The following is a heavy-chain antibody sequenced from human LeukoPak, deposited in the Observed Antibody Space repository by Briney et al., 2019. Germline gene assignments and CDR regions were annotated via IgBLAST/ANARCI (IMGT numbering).Heavy chain of an antibody. CDR2: IKQDGSEK. Sequence: PGGSLRLSCAASGFTFSSYWMSWVRQAPGKGLEWVANIKQDGSEKYYVGSVKGRFTISRDNAKNSLYLQMNSLRAEDTAVYYCARDLPEGAFDIWGQGTMVTVSS. CDR1: GFTFSSYW. V-gene: IGHV3-7*01. J-gene: IGHJ3*02. CDR3: ARDLPEGAFDI.